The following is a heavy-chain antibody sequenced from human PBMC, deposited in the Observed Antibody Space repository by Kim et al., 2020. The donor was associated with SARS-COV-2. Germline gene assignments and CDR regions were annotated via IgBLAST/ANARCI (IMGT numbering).Heavy chain of an antibody. J-gene: IGHJ6*02. V-gene: IGHV3-15*01. D-gene: IGHD2-2*01. CDR2: IKSTTDGGTT. Sequence: GGSLRLSCAASGLTFTNAWMTWVRQAPGKGLEWVGRIKSTTDGGTTEYASPVKGRFIISRDDSQNTPHLQMNSLKTDDAAVYYCSTRLLFAFDYYGVDVWGQGTTVIVSS. CDR1: GLTFTNAW. CDR3: STRLLFAFDYYGVDV.